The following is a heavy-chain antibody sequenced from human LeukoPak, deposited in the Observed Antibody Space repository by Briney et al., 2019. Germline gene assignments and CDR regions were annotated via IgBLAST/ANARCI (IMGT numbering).Heavy chain of an antibody. CDR2: IDPSDSYT. CDR1: GYSSTSYW. CDR3: ARRVGYCSSTSCYHAFDI. Sequence: GESLKISCKGSGYSSTSYWISWVRQMPGKGLEWMGRIDPSDSYTNYSPSFQGHVTVSADKSISTAYLQWSSLKASDTAMYYCARRVGYCSSTSCYHAFDIWGQGTMVTVSS. V-gene: IGHV5-10-1*01. J-gene: IGHJ3*02. D-gene: IGHD2-2*01.